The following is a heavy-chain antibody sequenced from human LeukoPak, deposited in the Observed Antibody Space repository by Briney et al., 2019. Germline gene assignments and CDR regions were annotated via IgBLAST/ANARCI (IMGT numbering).Heavy chain of an antibody. V-gene: IGHV3-23*01. CDR2: ISGSGGST. CDR1: GFTFSSFA. Sequence: GGSLRLSCGASGFTFSSFAMSWVRQAPGKGREWVSGISGSGGSTYYADSVKGRFTISRDNSKTTLFLQMNSLRAEDTAVYYCAKDRSCTGSSCNVGSWGQGTMVTVSS. CDR3: AKDRSCTGSSCNVGS. J-gene: IGHJ3*01. D-gene: IGHD2-2*01.